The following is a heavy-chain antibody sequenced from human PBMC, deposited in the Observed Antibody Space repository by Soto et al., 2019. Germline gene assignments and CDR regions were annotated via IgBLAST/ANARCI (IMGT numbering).Heavy chain of an antibody. J-gene: IGHJ4*02. D-gene: IGHD2-2*02. V-gene: IGHV5-51*01. Sequence: XESLKTFREGSGYSFASYLIVWVRQMPGKGLEWMGIIYPGDSDTRYSPSFQGQVTISADKSISTAYLQWSSLKASDTAMYYCARKPRYCSSTSCYIFGYWGQGTLVTVSS. CDR1: GYSFASYL. CDR2: IYPGDSDT. CDR3: ARKPRYCSSTSCYIFGY.